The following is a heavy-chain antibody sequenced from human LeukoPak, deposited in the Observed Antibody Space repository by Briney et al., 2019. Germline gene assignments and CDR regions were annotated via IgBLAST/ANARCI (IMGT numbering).Heavy chain of an antibody. V-gene: IGHV1-69*04. J-gene: IGHJ4*02. CDR2: IIPILGIA. CDR3: ASQYSSSSRVYFDY. Sequence: VASVKVSCKASGGTFSSYAISWVRQAPGQGLEWMGRIIPILGIANYAQKFQGRVTITADKSTSTAYMELSSLRSEDTAVYYCASQYSSSSRVYFDYWGQGTLVTVSS. CDR1: GGTFSSYA. D-gene: IGHD6-6*01.